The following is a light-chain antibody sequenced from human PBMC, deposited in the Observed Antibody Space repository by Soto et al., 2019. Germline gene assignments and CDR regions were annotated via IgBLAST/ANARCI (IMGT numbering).Light chain of an antibody. CDR2: AAS. J-gene: IGKJ5*01. CDR1: QGISSY. CDR3: QQLNSYPIT. Sequence: DIQLTQSPSFLSASVGDRVTITCRASQGISSYVAWYQQKPGKAPKLLIYAASTLQSGVPSRFGGSGSGTEFPLTISSLQPEDFATYYRQQLNSYPITFGQGTRLEI. V-gene: IGKV1-9*01.